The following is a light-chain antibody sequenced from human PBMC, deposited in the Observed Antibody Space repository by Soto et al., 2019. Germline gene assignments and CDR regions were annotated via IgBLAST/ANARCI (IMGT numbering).Light chain of an antibody. Sequence: DIQMTQSPSSLSASVGDRVTITCRASQGISNYLAWYQQKPGKVPKLLIYAASTLQSGVPSRFSSSGSGTYFTLTISSLQPEDVATYYCQKYNSAPHTFGQVTKLEIK. CDR2: AAS. V-gene: IGKV1-27*01. J-gene: IGKJ2*01. CDR3: QKYNSAPHT. CDR1: QGISNY.